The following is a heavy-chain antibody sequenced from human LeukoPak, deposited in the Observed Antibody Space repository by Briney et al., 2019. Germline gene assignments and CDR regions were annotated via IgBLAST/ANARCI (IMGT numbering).Heavy chain of an antibody. D-gene: IGHD6-19*01. CDR2: IYTSGST. V-gene: IGHV4-4*07. CDR1: GGSISSYY. Sequence: SETLSLTCTVSGGSISSYYWSWIRQPAGKGLEWIGRIYTSGSTNFNPSLKSRVTMSVDTSKNQFSLKLSSVTAADTAMYYCARDTYSSGFDYWGQGTLVTVSS. J-gene: IGHJ4*02. CDR3: ARDTYSSGFDY.